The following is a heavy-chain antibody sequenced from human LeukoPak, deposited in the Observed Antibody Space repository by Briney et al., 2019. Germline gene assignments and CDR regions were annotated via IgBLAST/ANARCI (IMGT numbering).Heavy chain of an antibody. J-gene: IGHJ4*02. V-gene: IGHV4-59*08. D-gene: IGHD1-26*01. CDR3: ARSDLVSGSYYVVDY. CDR2: IYYSGST. Sequence: SETLSLTCAVHGGSFCDYHWSWIRQPPGKGLEWIGYIYYSGSTNYNPSVKSRVTISVDTSKNQFSLKLSSVTAADTAVYYCARSDLVSGSYYVVDYWGQGTLVTVSS. CDR1: GGSFCDYH.